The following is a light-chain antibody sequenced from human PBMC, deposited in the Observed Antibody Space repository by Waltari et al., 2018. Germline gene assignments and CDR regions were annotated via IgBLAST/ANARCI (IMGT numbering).Light chain of an antibody. V-gene: IGKV4-1*01. Sequence: DIVMTQSPESLTVSLGDRATINCKSSQSLFYNSNNQNYLAWYQQKPGQPPKVLIYWASTRESGVPERFSGSVSGTDFTLTITNLQPEDVAVYYCQQYYSTFLTFGGGTKVE. CDR2: WAS. CDR3: QQYYSTFLT. CDR1: QSLFYNSNNQNY. J-gene: IGKJ4*01.